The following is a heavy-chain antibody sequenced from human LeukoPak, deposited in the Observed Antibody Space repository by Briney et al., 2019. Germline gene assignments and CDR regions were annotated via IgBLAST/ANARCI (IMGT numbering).Heavy chain of an antibody. D-gene: IGHD3-10*01. CDR3: ARSPRGYYYGSGSLWEGMDV. Sequence: GGSLRLSCAASGFTFSSYAMSWVRQAPGKGLEWVSAISGSGGSTYYADSVKGRFTISRDNSKNTLYLQMNSLRAEDTAVYYCARSPRGYYYGSGSLWEGMDVWGQGTTVTVSS. CDR1: GFTFSSYA. V-gene: IGHV3-23*01. CDR2: ISGSGGST. J-gene: IGHJ6*02.